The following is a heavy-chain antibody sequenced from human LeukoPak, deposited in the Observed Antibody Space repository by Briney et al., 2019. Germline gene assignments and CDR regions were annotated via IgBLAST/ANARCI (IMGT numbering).Heavy chain of an antibody. J-gene: IGHJ4*02. V-gene: IGHV4-61*02. CDR1: GGSINGGNYY. Sequence: PSQTLSLTCTVSGGSINGGNYYWTWLRQPAGKGLEWIGRISPSGSTNHNPSLTSRVTISVDTSKNQFSLKLNFVTAADTAVYYCARVSYQEGVDYWGQGTLVTVSS. CDR3: ARVSYQEGVDY. CDR2: ISPSGST. D-gene: IGHD2-2*01.